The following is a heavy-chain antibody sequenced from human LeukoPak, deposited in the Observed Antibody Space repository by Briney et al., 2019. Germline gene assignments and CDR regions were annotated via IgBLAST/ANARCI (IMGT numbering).Heavy chain of an antibody. CDR2: IYYSGST. CDR1: GDSISDYY. V-gene: IGHV4-39*07. CDR3: ASNSGYDNNGYYYYMDV. J-gene: IGHJ6*03. D-gene: IGHD5-12*01. Sequence: SETLSLTCTVSGDSISDYYWGWIRQPPGKGLEWIGSIYYSGSTYYNPSLKSRVTISVDTSKNQFSLKLSSVTAADTAVYYCASNSGYDNNGYYYYMDVWGKGTTVTVSS.